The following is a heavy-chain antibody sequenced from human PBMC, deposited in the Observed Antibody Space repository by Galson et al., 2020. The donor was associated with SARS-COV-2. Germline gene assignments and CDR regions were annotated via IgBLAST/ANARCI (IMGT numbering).Heavy chain of an antibody. V-gene: IGHV1-2*02. CDR3: ARGPEYYDFWSGYYLSHYDY. J-gene: IGHJ4*02. Sequence: ASVKVSCKASGYTFTGYYMHWVRQAPGQGLEWMGWINPNSGGTNYAQKFQGRVTMTRDTSISTAYMELSRLRSDDTAVYYCARGPEYYDFWSGYYLSHYDYWGQGTLVTVSS. D-gene: IGHD3-3*01. CDR1: GYTFTGYY. CDR2: INPNSGGT.